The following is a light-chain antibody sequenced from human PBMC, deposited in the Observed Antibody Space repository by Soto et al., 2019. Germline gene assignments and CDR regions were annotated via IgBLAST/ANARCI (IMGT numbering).Light chain of an antibody. V-gene: IGKV2-30*02. J-gene: IGKJ5*01. Sequence: DVVMTQSPLSLSVTLVHPASISFRSSEILLHTDGNTHLNWFQQRPGQSPRRLIYRVSKRDSGVPDRFSGSGSGTEFTLTISSLQSEDFAVYYCQQYNNWPPITFGQGTRLEIK. CDR1: EILLHTDGNTH. CDR3: QQYNNWPPIT. CDR2: RVS.